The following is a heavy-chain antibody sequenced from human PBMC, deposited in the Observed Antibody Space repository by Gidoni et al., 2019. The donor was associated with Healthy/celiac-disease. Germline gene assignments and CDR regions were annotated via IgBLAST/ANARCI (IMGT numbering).Heavy chain of an antibody. CDR1: GGSISSSSYY. D-gene: IGHD3-10*01. V-gene: IGHV4-39*01. CDR3: ARHLAAYYGSGSMDV. CDR2: IYYSGST. Sequence: QLQLQESGPGLVQPSETLSLTCTVSGGSISSSSYYWGWIRQPPGKGLEWIGSIYYSGSTYYNPSLKSRVTISVDTSKNQFSLKLSSVTAADTAVYYCARHLAAYYGSGSMDVWGKGTTITVSS. J-gene: IGHJ6*03.